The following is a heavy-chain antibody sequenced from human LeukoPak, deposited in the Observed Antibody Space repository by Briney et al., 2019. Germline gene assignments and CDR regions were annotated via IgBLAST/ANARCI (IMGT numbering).Heavy chain of an antibody. V-gene: IGHV4-34*01. Sequence: PSETLSLTCAVYGGSFSGYYWSWIRQPPGKGLEWIGSIYYSGSTYYNPSLKSRVTISVDTSKNQFSLKLSSVTAADTAVYYCASRNYGSGSYYKDYWGQGTLVTVSS. CDR1: GGSFSGYY. D-gene: IGHD3-10*01. J-gene: IGHJ4*02. CDR3: ASRNYGSGSYYKDY. CDR2: IYYSGST.